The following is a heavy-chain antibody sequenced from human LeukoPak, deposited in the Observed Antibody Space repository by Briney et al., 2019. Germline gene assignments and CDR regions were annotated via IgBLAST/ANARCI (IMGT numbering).Heavy chain of an antibody. D-gene: IGHD3-10*01. CDR2: ISGSGGST. V-gene: IGHV3-23*01. CDR1: GFTFSSYA. CDR3: AKDYYGSGSPTTNGMDV. J-gene: IGHJ6*02. Sequence: PGGSLRLSCAASGFTFSSYAMSWVRQAPGKGLEWVSAISGSGGSTYYADSVKGRFTISRDNSKNTLYLQMNSLRAEDTAVYYCAKDYYGSGSPTTNGMDVWGQGTTVTVSS.